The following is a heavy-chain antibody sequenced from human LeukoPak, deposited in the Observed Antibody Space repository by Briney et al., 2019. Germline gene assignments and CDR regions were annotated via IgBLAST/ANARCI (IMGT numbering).Heavy chain of an antibody. CDR2: INHSGST. CDR1: GGSISSYY. J-gene: IGHJ4*02. V-gene: IGHV4-34*01. D-gene: IGHD6-6*01. Sequence: SETLSLTCTVSGGSISSYYWSWIRQPPGKGLEWIGEINHSGSTNYNPSLKSRVTISVDTSKNQFSLKLGSVTAADTAVYYCARGGIRQLDYFDYWGQGTLVTVSS. CDR3: ARGGIRQLDYFDY.